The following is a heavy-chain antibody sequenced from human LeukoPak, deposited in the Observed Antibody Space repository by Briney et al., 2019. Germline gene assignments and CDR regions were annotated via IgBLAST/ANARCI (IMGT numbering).Heavy chain of an antibody. CDR1: GFTFSSYW. CDR2: ISGSGGST. V-gene: IGHV3-23*01. D-gene: IGHD2-2*01. Sequence: PGGSLRLSCAASGFTFSSYWMHWVRQAPGKGLEWVSAISGSGGSTYYADSVKGRFTISRDNSKNTLYLQMNSLRAEDTAVYYCAKGLGYCSSTSCYAFDYWGQGTLVTVSS. CDR3: AKGLGYCSSTSCYAFDY. J-gene: IGHJ4*02.